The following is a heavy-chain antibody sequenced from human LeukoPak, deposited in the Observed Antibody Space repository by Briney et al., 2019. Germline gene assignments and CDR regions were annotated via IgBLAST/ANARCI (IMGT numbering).Heavy chain of an antibody. D-gene: IGHD2-2*01. CDR1: GYTLTELS. Sequence: GASVKVSGKVSGYTLTELSMHWVRQAPGKGLEWMGGFDPEDGETIYAQKFQGRVTMTEDTSTDTAYMELSSLRSEDTAVYYCATPRRDQLLLGLDYWGQGTLVTVSS. V-gene: IGHV1-24*01. CDR3: ATPRRDQLLLGLDY. J-gene: IGHJ4*02. CDR2: FDPEDGET.